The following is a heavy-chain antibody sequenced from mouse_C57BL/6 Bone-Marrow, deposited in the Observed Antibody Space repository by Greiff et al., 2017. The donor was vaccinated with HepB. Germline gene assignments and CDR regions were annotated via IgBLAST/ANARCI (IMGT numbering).Heavy chain of an antibody. CDR2: IYPRSGNT. V-gene: IGHV1-81*01. J-gene: IGHJ3*01. Sequence: QVQLQQSGAELARPGASVKLSCTASGYTFTSYGISWVKQRTGQGLEWIGEIYPRSGNTYYNEKFKGKATLTADKSSSTAYMELRSLTSEDSAVYFCARRHYGSSWFAYWGQGTLVTVSA. CDR1: GYTFTSYG. CDR3: ARRHYGSSWFAY. D-gene: IGHD1-1*01.